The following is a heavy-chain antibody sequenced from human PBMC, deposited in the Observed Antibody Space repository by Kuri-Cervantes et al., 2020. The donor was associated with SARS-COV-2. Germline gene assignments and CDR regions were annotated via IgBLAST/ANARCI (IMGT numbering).Heavy chain of an antibody. V-gene: IGHV3-23*01. CDR1: GFTFINYN. D-gene: IGHD6-13*01. CDR2: ISGSGGST. CDR3: AKDPADGLNWFDP. J-gene: IGHJ5*02. Sequence: GGSLRLSCSASGFTFINYNMNWVRQAPGKGLEWVSSISGSGGSTYYADSVKGRFTISRDNSKNTLYVQMNSLRAEDTAVYYCAKDPADGLNWFDPWGQGTLVTVSS.